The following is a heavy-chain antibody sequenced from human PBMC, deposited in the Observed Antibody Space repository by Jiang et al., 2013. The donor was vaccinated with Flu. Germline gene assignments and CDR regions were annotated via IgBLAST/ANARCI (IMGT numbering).Heavy chain of an antibody. CDR1: GFTFSQLW. D-gene: IGHD1-26*01. Sequence: GFTFSQLWHELGPPGVQGRGWSGSSSISHSGGSAYYADSVKGRFTISRDYSKNTLYLQMNNLRAEGTAVYYCAKDRIKGIVGAGTFDYWGQGTLVTVSS. V-gene: IGHV3-23*01. J-gene: IGHJ4*02. CDR3: AKDRIKGIVGAGTFDY. CDR2: ISHSGGSA.